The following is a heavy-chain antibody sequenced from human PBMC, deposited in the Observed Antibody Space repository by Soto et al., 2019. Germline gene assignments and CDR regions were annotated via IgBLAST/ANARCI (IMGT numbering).Heavy chain of an antibody. CDR1: GFTFSSYG. V-gene: IGHV3-30*18. CDR2: ISYDGSNK. J-gene: IGHJ4*02. CDR3: AKGKNFDWLNELDY. Sequence: GGSLRLSCAASGFTFSSYGMHWVRQAPGKGLEWVAVISYDGSNKYYADSVKGRFTISRDNSKNTLYLQMNSLRAEDMAVYYCAKGKNFDWLNELDYWGQGTLVTVSS. D-gene: IGHD3-9*01.